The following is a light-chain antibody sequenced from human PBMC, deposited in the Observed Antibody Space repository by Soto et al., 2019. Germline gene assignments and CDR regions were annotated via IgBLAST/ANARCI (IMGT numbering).Light chain of an antibody. CDR3: SSYTTVPSPQWV. CDR2: KVD. Sequence: QSALTQPASVSGSPGQSITIPCSGRSSDLGGLNYVSWYQQHPGKVPKLIIYKVDNRPSGISDRFSASKSGNTASLTISGLRAEDEAHYYCSSYTTVPSPQWVFAGGTKLTVL. V-gene: IGLV2-14*01. CDR1: SSDLGGLNY. J-gene: IGLJ3*02.